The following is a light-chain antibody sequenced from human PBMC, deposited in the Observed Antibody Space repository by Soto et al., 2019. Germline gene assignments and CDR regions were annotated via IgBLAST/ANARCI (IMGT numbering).Light chain of an antibody. CDR2: GAS. V-gene: IGKV3-15*01. CDR3: QQYNNWPPIT. CDR1: HSVDSN. J-gene: IGKJ5*01. Sequence: EIVMTQSPATLSVSPGEGATLSCRASHSVDSNLAWYQQKPGQAPRLLIFGASTRATGIPARFSGSGSVTEFTLTISSLQSEDFAVYYCQQYNNWPPITFGQGTRLEIK.